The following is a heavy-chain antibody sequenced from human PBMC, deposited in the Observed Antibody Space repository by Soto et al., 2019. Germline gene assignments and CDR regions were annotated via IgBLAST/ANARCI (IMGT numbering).Heavy chain of an antibody. V-gene: IGHV3-23*01. CDR1: GFTFSDYA. CDR3: AKEVPRGGDCSWLDS. D-gene: IGHD2-21*02. J-gene: IGHJ4*02. CDR2: VSKSGGST. Sequence: GGSLTLSCAASGFTFSDYAMTWVRQARGKGLEWVSAVSKSGGSTYYADSVRDRFTISRDNSKNTLYLQMNSLRVEDTAVYYCAKEVPRGGDCSWLDSWGQGTRVTVSS.